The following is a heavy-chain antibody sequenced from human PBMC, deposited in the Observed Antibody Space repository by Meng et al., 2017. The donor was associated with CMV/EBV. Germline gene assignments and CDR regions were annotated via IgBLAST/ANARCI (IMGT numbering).Heavy chain of an antibody. Sequence: YARSWVRQAAGKGLEWVSTVTASGGIIYYADSVKGRFTISRDNSKNTLYLQMSSLRSEDTAVYYCARGRSASVVVPAAIRGYWYFDLWGRGTLVTVSS. J-gene: IGHJ2*01. D-gene: IGHD2-2*02. CDR3: ARGRSASVVVPAAIRGYWYFDL. CDR2: VTASGGII. V-gene: IGHV3-23*01. CDR1: YA.